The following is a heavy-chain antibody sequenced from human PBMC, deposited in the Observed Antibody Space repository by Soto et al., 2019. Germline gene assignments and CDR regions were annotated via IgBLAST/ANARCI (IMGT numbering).Heavy chain of an antibody. Sequence: VGAPRPSCSAPGFTFSRVEMNSVRQAPGKGLEWVSKIGSSGSTIWYADSVKGRFTISRDNAGNSLYLQMNSLRGEDTALYYCARATYSSSYYFDSWGQGTLVTVSS. V-gene: IGHV3-48*03. CDR3: ARATYSSSYYFDS. D-gene: IGHD6-6*01. J-gene: IGHJ4*02. CDR2: IGSSGSTI. CDR1: GFTFSRVE.